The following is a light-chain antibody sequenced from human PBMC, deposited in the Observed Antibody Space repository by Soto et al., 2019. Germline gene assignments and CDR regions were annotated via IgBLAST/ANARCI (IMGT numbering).Light chain of an antibody. J-gene: IGLJ1*01. V-gene: IGLV2-23*01. CDR1: SSDVGSSNL. CDR2: EGT. Sequence: QSALTQSASVSGSPGQSITFSCTGSSSDVGSSNLVSWYQQHPGKAPNLLIYEGTRRPSGVSNRFSGIKSGSTASLTISGLQAEDEADYYCCSYAGSSTFVFGTGTKVTV. CDR3: CSYAGSSTFV.